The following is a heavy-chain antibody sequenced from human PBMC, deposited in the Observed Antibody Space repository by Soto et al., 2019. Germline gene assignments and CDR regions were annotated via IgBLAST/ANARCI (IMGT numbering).Heavy chain of an antibody. V-gene: IGHV3-21*01. CDR3: ARDKSPPRGPGDYYGMDV. D-gene: IGHD3-10*01. J-gene: IGHJ6*02. CDR1: GFTFSSYS. Sequence: GGSLRLSCAASGFTFSSYSMNWVRQAPGKGLEWVSSISSSSSYIYYADSVKGRFTISRDNAKNSLYLQMNSLRAEDTAVYYCARDKSPPRGPGDYYGMDVWGQGTTVTVSS. CDR2: ISSSSSYI.